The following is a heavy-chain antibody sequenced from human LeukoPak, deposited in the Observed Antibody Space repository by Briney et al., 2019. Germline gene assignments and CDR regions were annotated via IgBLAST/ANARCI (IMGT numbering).Heavy chain of an antibody. J-gene: IGHJ2*01. Sequence: ASVKVSCKASGYTFTSYDINWVRQATGQGLEWMGWMNPNSGNTGYAQKFQGRVTMTRNTSISTAYMELSSLRSEDTDVYYCARGVYYYDSSGYYPGWYFDLWGRGTLVTVSS. CDR3: ARGVYYYDSSGYYPGWYFDL. V-gene: IGHV1-8*01. CDR1: GYTFTSYD. CDR2: MNPNSGNT. D-gene: IGHD3-22*01.